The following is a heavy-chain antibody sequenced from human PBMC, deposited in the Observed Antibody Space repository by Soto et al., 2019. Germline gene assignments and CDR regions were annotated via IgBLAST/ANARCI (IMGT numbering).Heavy chain of an antibody. D-gene: IGHD3-3*01. V-gene: IGHV3-33*01. CDR3: ARDRRFLEWLDY. CDR2: IWYDGSNK. CDR1: GFTSPSYG. Sequence: QMHLVESGGGLARLGSPLTLSGEASGFTSPSYGIHWVRQAPGKGLEWVAVIWYDGSNKYYGDSVKGRFSISRDNSKNTVYLQMNSLRAEDTAVYYCARDRRFLEWLDYWGQGTLVSVSS. J-gene: IGHJ4*02.